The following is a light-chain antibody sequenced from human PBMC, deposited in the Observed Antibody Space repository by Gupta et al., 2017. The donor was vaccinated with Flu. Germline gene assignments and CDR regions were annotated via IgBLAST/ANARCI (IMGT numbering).Light chain of an antibody. CDR1: HEFGSN. J-gene: IGKJ4*01. CDR3: QQYKRLPLT. CDR2: GAS. V-gene: IGKV3-15*01. Sequence: GESAPRACRASHEFGSNLSWFQPKPGQAPMLLVSGASTRAAAIPASFSGSGSGTEFTLTITSPQAEDFEVYHCQQYKRLPLTFGGGTQVEIK.